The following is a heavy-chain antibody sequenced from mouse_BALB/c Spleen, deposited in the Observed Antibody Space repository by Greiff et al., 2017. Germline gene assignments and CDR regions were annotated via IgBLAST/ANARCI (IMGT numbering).Heavy chain of an antibody. D-gene: IGHD1-3*01. CDR3: ARDIRGSYFDY. J-gene: IGHJ2*01. Sequence: DVKLVESGGGLVQPGGSLRLSCATSGFTFTDYYMSWVRQPPGKALEWLGFIRNKANGYTTEYSASVKGRFTISRDNSQSILYLQMNTLRAEDSATYYCARDIRGSYFDYWGQGTTLTVSS. CDR1: GFTFTDYY. CDR2: IRNKANGYTT. V-gene: IGHV7-3*02.